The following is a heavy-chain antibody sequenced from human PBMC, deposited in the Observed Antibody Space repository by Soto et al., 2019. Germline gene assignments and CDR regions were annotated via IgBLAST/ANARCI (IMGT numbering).Heavy chain of an antibody. J-gene: IGHJ4*02. CDR2: IYSGGST. Sequence: GGSLRLSCAASGFTVSSNYMSWVRQAPGKGLEWVSVIYSGGSTYYADSVKGRFTISRDNSKNTLYLQMNSLRAEDTAVYYCARVRIVESWEGGSGSYFDYWGQGTLVTVSS. V-gene: IGHV3-53*01. D-gene: IGHD3-10*01. CDR3: ARVRIVESWEGGSGSYFDY. CDR1: GFTVSSNY.